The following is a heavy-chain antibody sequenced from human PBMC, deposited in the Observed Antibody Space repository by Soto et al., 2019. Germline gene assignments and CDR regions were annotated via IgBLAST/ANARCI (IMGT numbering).Heavy chain of an antibody. D-gene: IGHD4-17*01. Sequence: QVQLLQSGPELKIPGASVNLSCKASGYNLTNGALHWRRQSPGHSPEWLGGINTVNGKPMYSPKFMARVTLTRDTYASTAYMDLRGLTSEDTATYYCERGAGRRPVTRAFDIWGQGTVVTVSS. CDR3: ERGAGRRPVTRAFDI. J-gene: IGHJ3*02. V-gene: IGHV1-3*04. CDR1: GYNLTNGA. CDR2: INTVNGKP.